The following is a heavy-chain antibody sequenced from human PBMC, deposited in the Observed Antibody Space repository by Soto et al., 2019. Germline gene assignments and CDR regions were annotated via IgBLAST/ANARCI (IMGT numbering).Heavy chain of an antibody. CDR1: GFTFDDHG. D-gene: IGHD6-19*01. CDR3: ARDGGVVVAVDAFDV. CDR2: ITWNGAAT. J-gene: IGHJ3*01. V-gene: IGHV3-20*04. Sequence: EVQLVESGGGVVRPGGSLRLSCAASGFTFDDHGMTWVRQAPGRGLEWVSGITWNGAATGYADSVKGRFTISRDNAKNSLYLQMNSLRVEDTAFYYCARDGGVVVAVDAFDVWGQGTMVTVSS.